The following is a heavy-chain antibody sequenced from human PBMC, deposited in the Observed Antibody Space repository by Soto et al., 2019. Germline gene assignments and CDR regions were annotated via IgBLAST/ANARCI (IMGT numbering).Heavy chain of an antibody. CDR3: TPDLGSGGSWLYYYGMDV. D-gene: IGHD2-15*01. CDR1: GFTFSNAW. V-gene: IGHV3-15*07. J-gene: IGHJ6*02. CDR2: IKSKTDGGTT. Sequence: GGSLRLSCAASGFTFSNAWMNWVRQAPGKGLEWVGRIKSKTDGGTTDYAAPVKGRFTISRDDSKNTLYLQMNSLKTEDTAVYYCTPDLGSGGSWLYYYGMDVWGQGTTVTVSS.